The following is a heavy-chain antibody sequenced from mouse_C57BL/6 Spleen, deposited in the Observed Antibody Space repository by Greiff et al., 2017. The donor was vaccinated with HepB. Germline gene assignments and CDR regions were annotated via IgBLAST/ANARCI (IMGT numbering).Heavy chain of an antibody. CDR3: AIPTVVALDY. CDR1: GYTFTSYW. Sequence: VQLQQPGAELVKPGASVKVSCKASGYTFTSYWMHWVKQRPGQGLEWIGSIHPSDSDTNYNQKFKGKATVTVDKSSSTAYMQLISLTSEDSAVYYCAIPTVVALDYWGQGTTLTVSS. J-gene: IGHJ2*01. V-gene: IGHV1-74*01. D-gene: IGHD1-1*01. CDR2: IHPSDSDT.